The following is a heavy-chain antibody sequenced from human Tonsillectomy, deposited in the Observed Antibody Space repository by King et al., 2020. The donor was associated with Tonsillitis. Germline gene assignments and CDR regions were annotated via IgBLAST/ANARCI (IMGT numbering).Heavy chain of an antibody. V-gene: IGHV1-24*01. J-gene: IGHJ6*03. Sequence: VKLVQSGAEVKKPGASVKVSCKVSGYTLSELSMHWVRQAPGKGLEWMGGFDPEENETVYAQMFQGRITMTEDTSTDTAYMELSSLRSEDTAVYYCATVSSTTTTYYFYYMDVWGIGTTVTVSS. CDR1: GYTLSELS. D-gene: IGHD1-7*01. CDR2: FDPEENET. CDR3: ATVSSTTTTYYFYYMDV.